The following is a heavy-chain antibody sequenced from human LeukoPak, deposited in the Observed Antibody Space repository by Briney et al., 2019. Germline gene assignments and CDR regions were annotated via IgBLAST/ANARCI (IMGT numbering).Heavy chain of an antibody. J-gene: IGHJ6*03. V-gene: IGHV3-7*01. CDR3: AREIGYCSSASCYGDYYYYYYMDV. CDR2: IKQDGSQK. CDR1: GFTVSSYW. Sequence: GGSLRLSCAASGFTVSSYWMSWVRQAPGKSLEWVANIKQDGSQKYYVDSVKGRFTISRDNAKNSLYLQMNSLRAEDTAVYYCAREIGYCSSASCYGDYYYYYYMDVWGKGTTVTISS. D-gene: IGHD2-2*01.